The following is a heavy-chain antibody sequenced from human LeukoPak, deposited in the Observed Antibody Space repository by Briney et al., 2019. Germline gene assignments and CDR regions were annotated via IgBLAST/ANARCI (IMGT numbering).Heavy chain of an antibody. CDR1: GGSFSGYY. V-gene: IGHV4-34*01. CDR2: INHSGST. J-gene: IGHJ6*03. Sequence: SETLSLTCAVYGGSFSGYYWSWIRQPPGKGLEWIGEINHSGSTNYNPSLKSRVTISVDTSKNQFSLKLSSVTAADTAVYYCARGRGVPAAMRLRSGNYYMDVWGKGTTVTVSS. CDR3: ARGRGVPAAMRLRSGNYYMDV. D-gene: IGHD2-2*01.